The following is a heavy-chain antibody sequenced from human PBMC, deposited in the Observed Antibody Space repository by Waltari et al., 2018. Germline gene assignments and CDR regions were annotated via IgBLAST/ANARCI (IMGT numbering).Heavy chain of an antibody. CDR3: AKDMAAAGTYVFDY. J-gene: IGHJ4*02. V-gene: IGHV3-9*01. CDR2: ISWNSGSI. D-gene: IGHD6-13*01. Sequence: EVQLVESGGGLVQPGRSLRLSCAASGFTFDGYAMHWVRQAPGKGLEWVSGISWNSGSIGYADSVKGRFTISRDNAKNSLYLQMNSLRAEDTALYYCAKDMAAAGTYVFDYWGQGTLVTVSS. CDR1: GFTFDGYA.